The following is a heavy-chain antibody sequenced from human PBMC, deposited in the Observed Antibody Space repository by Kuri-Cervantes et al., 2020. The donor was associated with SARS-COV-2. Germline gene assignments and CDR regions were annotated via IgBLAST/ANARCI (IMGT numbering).Heavy chain of an antibody. D-gene: IGHD4-11*01. CDR1: GFTFSSYS. J-gene: IGHJ6*02. Sequence: LSLTCAASGFTFSSYSMNWVRQAPGKGLEWVSSISSSSSYIYYADSVKGRFTISRDNAKNSLYLQMNSLRAEDTALYYCARESTGLPYSNYVGYYYYYGMDVWGQGTTVTVSS. CDR2: ISSSSSYI. CDR3: ARESTGLPYSNYVGYYYYYGMDV. V-gene: IGHV3-21*04.